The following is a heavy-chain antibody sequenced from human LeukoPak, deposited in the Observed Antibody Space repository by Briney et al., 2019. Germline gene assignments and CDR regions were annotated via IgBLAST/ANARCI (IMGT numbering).Heavy chain of an antibody. Sequence: PSETLSLTCSVSGGSISSYHWSWIRQTPGKGLEWIGFMYISGTTNYNPSFKSRVTISVDPSKNQLSLHLNSVTAADTAVYFCARHGRPDCTSDRCFSWFDSWGQGTVVTVSS. CDR2: MYISGTT. V-gene: IGHV4-4*09. J-gene: IGHJ5*01. CDR3: ARHGRPDCTSDRCFSWFDS. CDR1: GGSISSYH. D-gene: IGHD2-21*01.